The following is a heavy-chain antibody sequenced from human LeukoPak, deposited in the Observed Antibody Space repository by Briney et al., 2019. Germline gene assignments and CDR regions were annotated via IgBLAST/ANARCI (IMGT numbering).Heavy chain of an antibody. CDR3: AREWAIRGWYREYFDY. J-gene: IGHJ4*02. CDR1: GGSFSGYY. D-gene: IGHD6-19*01. CDR2: INHSGST. Sequence: PSETLSLTCAVYGGSFSGYYWSWIRQPPGKGLEWIGEINHSGSTNYNPSLKSRVTISVDTSKNQSSLKLGSVTAADTAVYYCAREWAIRGWYREYFDYWGQGTLVTVSS. V-gene: IGHV4-34*01.